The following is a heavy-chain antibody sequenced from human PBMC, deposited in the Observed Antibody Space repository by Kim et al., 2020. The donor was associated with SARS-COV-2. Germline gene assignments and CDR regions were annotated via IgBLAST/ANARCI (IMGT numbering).Heavy chain of an antibody. D-gene: IGHD3-9*01. CDR1: GFTFSSYG. Sequence: GGSLRLSCAASGFTFSSYGMHWVRQAPGKGLEWVAVIWYDGSNKYYADSVKGRFTISRDNSKNTLYLQMNSLRAEDTAVYYCARERGNTYYDILTGYYKATSPYFDYWGQGTLVTVSS. CDR2: IWYDGSNK. J-gene: IGHJ4*02. CDR3: ARERGNTYYDILTGYYKATSPYFDY. V-gene: IGHV3-33*01.